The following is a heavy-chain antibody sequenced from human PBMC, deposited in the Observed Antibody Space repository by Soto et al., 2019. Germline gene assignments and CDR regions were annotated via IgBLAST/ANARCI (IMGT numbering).Heavy chain of an antibody. CDR2: IYYSGST. CDR3: ARHRGYYYGSGSYNYYYYMDV. CDR1: GGSISSYY. J-gene: IGHJ6*03. D-gene: IGHD3-10*01. V-gene: IGHV4-59*08. Sequence: SETLSLTCTVSGGSISSYYWSWIRQPPGKGLEWIGYIYYSGSTNYNPSLKSRVTISVDTSKNQFSLKLSSVTAADTAVYYCARHRGYYYGSGSYNYYYYMDVWGKGTTVTVSS.